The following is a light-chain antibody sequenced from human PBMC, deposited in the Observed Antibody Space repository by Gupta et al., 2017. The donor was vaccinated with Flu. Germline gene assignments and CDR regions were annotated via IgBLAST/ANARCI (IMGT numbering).Light chain of an antibody. CDR3: QQRYSSSFT. CDR1: QSVGSS. Sequence: PATLSWSPGERVTLSCRASQSVGSSLVGCQQQTGQPPRSLIIDAANRATGGPARSTGGGAGTEDLPTSSSRLAEDVSAEYCQQRYSSSFTFGHGTKVEIK. CDR2: DAA. J-gene: IGKJ3*01. V-gene: IGKV3-11*01.